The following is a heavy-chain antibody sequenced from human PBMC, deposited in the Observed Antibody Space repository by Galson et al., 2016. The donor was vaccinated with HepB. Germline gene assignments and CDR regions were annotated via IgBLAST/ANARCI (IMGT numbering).Heavy chain of an antibody. D-gene: IGHD3-16*01. J-gene: IGHJ4*02. Sequence: ETLSLTCTVSGDSIATSSDYWGWLRQPPGKGLEWIGSIYYTGSTYYNPSLKSRVTISVDRSTNHFSLRLSSGTAADTAVYYCARRGPSGIHEYYFDYWGQGTLVTVSS. V-gene: IGHV4-39*02. CDR1: GDSIATSSDY. CDR3: ARRGPSGIHEYYFDY. CDR2: IYYTGST.